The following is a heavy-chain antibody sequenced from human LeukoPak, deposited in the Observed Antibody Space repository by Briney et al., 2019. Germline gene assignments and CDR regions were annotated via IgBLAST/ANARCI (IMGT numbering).Heavy chain of an antibody. D-gene: IGHD2-21*02. Sequence: GGSLRLSCAASGFTFSDYYMSWIRQAPGKGLEWVSYISSSSRYTNYADSLKGRFTISRDSAKNSLYLQMNSLRAEDTAVYYCAKDLLAYCGGDCYSFDYWGQGTLVTVSS. CDR3: AKDLLAYCGGDCYSFDY. J-gene: IGHJ4*02. V-gene: IGHV3-11*06. CDR2: ISSSSRYT. CDR1: GFTFSDYY.